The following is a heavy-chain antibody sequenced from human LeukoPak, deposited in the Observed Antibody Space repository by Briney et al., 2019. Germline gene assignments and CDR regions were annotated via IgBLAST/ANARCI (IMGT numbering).Heavy chain of an antibody. CDR3: ARADGTGGPYDY. D-gene: IGHD3/OR15-3a*01. J-gene: IGHJ4*02. CDR1: GFTFSSYS. V-gene: IGHV3-53*01. CDR2: IYSDGRT. Sequence: GGSLRLSCAASGFTFSSYSMNWVRQAPGKELEWVSVIYSDGRTHYADSVKGRFTISRDNSKNTLFLQMNSLRAEDTAVYYCARADGTGGPYDYWGQGTLVTVSS.